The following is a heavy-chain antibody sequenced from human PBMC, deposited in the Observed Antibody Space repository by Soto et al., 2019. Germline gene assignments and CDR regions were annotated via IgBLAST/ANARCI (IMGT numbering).Heavy chain of an antibody. CDR1: GFSLSTPGVG. CDR2: IYWDDDK. D-gene: IGHD2-15*01. V-gene: IGHV2-5*02. CDR3: SHLAGVAGSYFDF. J-gene: IGHJ4*02. Sequence: QMTLKESGPQMVKPKETLTLTCTFSGFSLSTPGVGVGWIRQPPGKALEWLALIYWDDDKRFSPSLRNRISITXDXXENQVVLSMTNMDPVDTATYFCSHLAGVAGSYFDFWGQGILIAVSS.